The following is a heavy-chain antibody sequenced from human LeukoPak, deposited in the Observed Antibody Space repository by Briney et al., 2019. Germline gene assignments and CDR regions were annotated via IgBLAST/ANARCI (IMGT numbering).Heavy chain of an antibody. D-gene: IGHD3-10*01. Sequence: SVKVSCKASGGTFSSYAISWVRQAPGQGLEWMGRIIPILGIANYAQKFQGRVTITADKSTSTAYMELSSLRSEDTAVYYCARGAYYYGSGSYSGDAFDIWGQGTMVTVSS. J-gene: IGHJ3*02. V-gene: IGHV1-69*04. CDR2: IIPILGIA. CDR1: GGTFSSYA. CDR3: ARGAYYYGSGSYSGDAFDI.